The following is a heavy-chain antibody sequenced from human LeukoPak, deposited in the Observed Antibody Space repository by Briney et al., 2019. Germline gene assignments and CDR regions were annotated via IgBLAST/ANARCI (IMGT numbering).Heavy chain of an antibody. J-gene: IGHJ4*02. CDR2: ISGSGGST. CDR3: AKIFSPTVADHEGFDY. CDR1: GFTFSSYG. Sequence: PGGSLRLSCAASGFTFSSYGMSWVRQAPGKGLEWVSAISGSGGSTYYADSVKGRFTISRDNSKNTLYLQMNSLRAEDTAVYYCAKIFSPTVADHEGFDYWGQGTLVTVSS. V-gene: IGHV3-23*01. D-gene: IGHD6-19*01.